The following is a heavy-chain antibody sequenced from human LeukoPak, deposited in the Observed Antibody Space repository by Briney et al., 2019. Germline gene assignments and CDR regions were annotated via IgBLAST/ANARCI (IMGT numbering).Heavy chain of an antibody. CDR1: GFTCSSYA. CDR3: AKPITAYVALFYFDY. D-gene: IGHD3-16*01. Sequence: GGSLRLSCAASGFTCSSYAMSWVRQAPGKVLDWVAAISGSGGSTYYADSVNGRFTISRDNSKTPLYLQLNSLRAEDKAIYPWAKPITAYVALFYFDYWGQGTLVTVSS. V-gene: IGHV3-23*01. J-gene: IGHJ4*02. CDR2: ISGSGGST.